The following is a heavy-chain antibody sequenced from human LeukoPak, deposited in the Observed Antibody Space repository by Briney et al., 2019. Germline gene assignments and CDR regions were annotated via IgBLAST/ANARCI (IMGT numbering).Heavy chain of an antibody. V-gene: IGHV1-69*01. D-gene: IGHD3-10*01. Sequence: SVKVSCKASGGTFSSYAISWVRQAPRQGLEWMGGIIPILGTANYAQKFQGRVTITADESTSTAYMELSSLRSEDTAVYYCARITMVRGVTDYMDVWGKGTTVTISS. CDR1: GGTFSSYA. CDR2: IIPILGTA. CDR3: ARITMVRGVTDYMDV. J-gene: IGHJ6*03.